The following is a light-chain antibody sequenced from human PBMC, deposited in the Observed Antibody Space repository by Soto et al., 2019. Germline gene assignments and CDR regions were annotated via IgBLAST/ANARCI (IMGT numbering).Light chain of an antibody. CDR3: ESYDSSLSGWV. CDR1: SSNIGAGYD. Sequence: QSVLTQPPSVSGAPGQRVTISCTGSSSNIGAGYDVHWYQQLPGTAPKLLIYGNSNRPSGVPDRFSGSKSGTSASLAITGRRAEEEADYYCESYDSSLSGWVFGGGTKVTVL. J-gene: IGLJ3*02. CDR2: GNS. V-gene: IGLV1-40*01.